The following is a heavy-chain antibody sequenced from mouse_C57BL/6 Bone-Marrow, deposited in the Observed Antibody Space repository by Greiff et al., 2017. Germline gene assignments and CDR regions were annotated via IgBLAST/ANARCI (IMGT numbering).Heavy chain of an antibody. D-gene: IGHD2-4*01. V-gene: IGHV1-59*01. Sequence: QVQLQQPGAELVRPGTSVKLSCKASGYTFTSYWLPWVKQRPGQGLEWIGVIDPSDSYTNYNQKFKGKATLTVDTSSSTVYMQLSSLTSEDSAVYYCARNDDYDLFAYWGQGTLVTVSA. J-gene: IGHJ3*01. CDR1: GYTFTSYW. CDR2: IDPSDSYT. CDR3: ARNDDYDLFAY.